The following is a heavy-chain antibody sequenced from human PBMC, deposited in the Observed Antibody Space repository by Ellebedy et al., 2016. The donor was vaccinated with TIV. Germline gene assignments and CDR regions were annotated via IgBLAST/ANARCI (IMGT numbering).Heavy chain of an antibody. CDR2: TSGDSFYI. D-gene: IGHD1-26*01. Sequence: GESLKISCTASGFTFSNYSMNWVRQAPGKGLEWVSSTSGDSFYISHADSVKGRFIISRDHAKNSLYLQMNSVRAVDMAVDFWERGGAFDIWGRGTMVTVSS. V-gene: IGHV3-21*01. CDR3: ERGGAFDI. J-gene: IGHJ3*02. CDR1: GFTFSNYS.